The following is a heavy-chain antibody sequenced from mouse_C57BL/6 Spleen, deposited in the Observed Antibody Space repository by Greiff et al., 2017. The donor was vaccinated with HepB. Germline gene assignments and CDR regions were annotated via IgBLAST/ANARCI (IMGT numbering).Heavy chain of an antibody. D-gene: IGHD1-3*01. J-gene: IGHJ3*01. CDR1: GYSITSGYD. Sequence: DVQLQESGPGMVKPSQSLSLTCTVTGYSITSGYDWHWIRHFPGNKLEWMGYISYSGSTNYNPSLKSRISITHDTSKNHFFLKLNSVTTEDTATYYCARDNYSALAYWGQGTLVTVSA. CDR2: ISYSGST. V-gene: IGHV3-1*01. CDR3: ARDNYSALAY.